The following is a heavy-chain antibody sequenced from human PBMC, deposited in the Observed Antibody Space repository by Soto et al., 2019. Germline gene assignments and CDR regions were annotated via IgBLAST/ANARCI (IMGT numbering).Heavy chain of an antibody. D-gene: IGHD1-26*01. J-gene: IGHJ4*02. CDR1: GDSLNSGAYY. V-gene: IGHV4-61*03. CDR3: ERSWGGDGYYH. CDR2: IYHTGST. Sequence: ETLSLTCNVSGDSLNSGAYYWTWIRQSPGRGLEWIGHIYHTGSTNYNPSLRSRLTISLDTSKNHFSLTLRSVNAVDTGVYYCERSWGGDGYYHWGQGTLVTVSS.